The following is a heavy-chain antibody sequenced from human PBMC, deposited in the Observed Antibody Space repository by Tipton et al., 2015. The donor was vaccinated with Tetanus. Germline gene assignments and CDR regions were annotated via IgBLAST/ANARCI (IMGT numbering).Heavy chain of an antibody. D-gene: IGHD5-24*01. Sequence: TLSLTCTVSGGSISSYYWNWIRQPPGKGLEWIGYIYYSGSTNYNPSLKSRVTISVDTSKNQFSLKLSSVTAADTAVYYCARSVGRRWLQLQIPFDYWGQGTLVTVSS. V-gene: IGHV4-59*01. J-gene: IGHJ4*02. CDR3: ARSVGRRWLQLQIPFDY. CDR2: IYYSGST. CDR1: GGSISSYY.